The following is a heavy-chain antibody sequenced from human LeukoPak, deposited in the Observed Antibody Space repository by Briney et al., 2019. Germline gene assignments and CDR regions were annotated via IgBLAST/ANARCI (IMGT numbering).Heavy chain of an antibody. D-gene: IGHD3-22*01. CDR2: IIPIFGTA. CDR3: ARDLHPMYYYDSSGYGY. V-gene: IGHV1-69*13. CDR1: GYAFTEYA. Sequence: SVKVSCKASGYAFTEYAINWVRQAPGQGLEWMGGIIPIFGTANYAQKFQGRVTITADESTSTAHMELSSLRSEDTAVYYCARDLHPMYYYDSSGYGYWGQGTLVTVSS. J-gene: IGHJ4*02.